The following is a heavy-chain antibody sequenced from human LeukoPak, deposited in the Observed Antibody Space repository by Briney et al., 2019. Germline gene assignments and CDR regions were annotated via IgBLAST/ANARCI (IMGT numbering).Heavy chain of an antibody. CDR1: GFTFDDYG. CDR3: ARQITMVRGVIVFDY. Sequence: GGSLRLSCAASGFTFDDYGMSWVRQAPGKGLEWVSSISSSSSYIYYADSVKGRFTISRDNAKNSLYLQMNSLRAEDTAVYYCARQITMVRGVIVFDYWGQGTLVTVSS. J-gene: IGHJ4*02. CDR2: ISSSSSYI. D-gene: IGHD3-10*01. V-gene: IGHV3-21*01.